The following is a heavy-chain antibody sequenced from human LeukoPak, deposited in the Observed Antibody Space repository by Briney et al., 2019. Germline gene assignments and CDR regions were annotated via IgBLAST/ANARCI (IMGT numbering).Heavy chain of an antibody. CDR2: IRYDGSNK. J-gene: IGHJ4*02. CDR3: AKDPTTATTWFDY. CDR1: GFTFSSYG. V-gene: IGHV3-30*02. Sequence: PGGSLRLSCAASGFTFSSYGMHWVRQAPGKGLEWVAFIRYDGSNKYYADSVKGRFTISRDNSKNTLYLQMNSLRAEDTAVCYCAKDPTTATTWFDYWGQGTLVTVSS. D-gene: IGHD4-17*01.